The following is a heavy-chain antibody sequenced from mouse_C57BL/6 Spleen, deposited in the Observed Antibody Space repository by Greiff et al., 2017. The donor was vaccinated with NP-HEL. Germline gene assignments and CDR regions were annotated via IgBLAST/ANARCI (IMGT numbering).Heavy chain of an antibody. J-gene: IGHJ2*01. Sequence: QVQLKQPGAELVKPGASVKLSCKASGYTFTSYWMQWVKQRPGQGLEWIGEIDPSDSYTNYNQKFKGKATLTVDTSSSTAYMQLSSLTSEDSAVYYCAGLRSYFDYWGQGTTLTVSS. V-gene: IGHV1-50*01. D-gene: IGHD1-1*01. CDR1: GYTFTSYW. CDR3: AGLRSYFDY. CDR2: IDPSDSYT.